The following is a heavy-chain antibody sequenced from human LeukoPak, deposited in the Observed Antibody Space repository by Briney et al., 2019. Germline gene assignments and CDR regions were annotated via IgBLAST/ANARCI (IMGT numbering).Heavy chain of an antibody. CDR3: ARGEIVGATKLKIMPDY. Sequence: ASVKVSCKASGYTFTDYYIHWVRQAPGQGLEWMGRINPNSGGTNYAQKFQGRVTMTRDTSISTAYMELSRLRSDDTAVYYCARGEIVGATKLKIMPDYWGQGTLVTVSS. D-gene: IGHD1-26*01. CDR2: INPNSGGT. J-gene: IGHJ4*02. V-gene: IGHV1-2*06. CDR1: GYTFTDYY.